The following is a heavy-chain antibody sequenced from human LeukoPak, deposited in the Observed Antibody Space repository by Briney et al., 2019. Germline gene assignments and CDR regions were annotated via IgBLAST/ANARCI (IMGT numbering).Heavy chain of an antibody. V-gene: IGHV3-30*18. D-gene: IGHD3-16*01. J-gene: IGHJ3*02. CDR3: AKEGTSRLRDQFAFDI. CDR1: GFAFRNYG. CDR2: VSSDGGTL. Sequence: GGSLRLSCAASGFAFRNYGIHWGREAPGRGLEWVSVVSSDGGTLYYADSVRGRLSIFSDNSRNNLPLQMNSLRAEDSAVYYCAKEGTSRLRDQFAFDIWGRGTMVTVAS.